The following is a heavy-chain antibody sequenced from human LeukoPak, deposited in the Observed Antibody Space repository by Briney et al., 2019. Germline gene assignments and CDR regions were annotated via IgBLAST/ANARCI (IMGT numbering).Heavy chain of an antibody. V-gene: IGHV4-61*02. CDR1: GDSISSGSYF. CDR3: ASTVFGVTYNWFDP. CDR2: FHTSGGT. J-gene: IGHJ5*02. Sequence: ASQTLSLTCTVSGDSISSGSYFWSWVRQPAGKALEWIGRFHTSGGTNYNPSLESRVTISVDTSKNQFSQKLTSVTAADTAVYYCASTVFGVTYNWFDPWGQGTLVTVSS. D-gene: IGHD3-3*01.